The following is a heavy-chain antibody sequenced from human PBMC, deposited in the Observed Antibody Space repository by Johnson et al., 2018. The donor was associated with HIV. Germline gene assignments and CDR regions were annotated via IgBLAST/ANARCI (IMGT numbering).Heavy chain of an antibody. D-gene: IGHD1-26*01. CDR2: IYSGGST. J-gene: IGHJ3*01. CDR3: ARDLTWEIQDTFDL. V-gene: IGHV3-53*01. Sequence: VQLVESGGGLIQPGGSLRLSCAASGFTVSSNYMSWVRQAPGKGLEWVSVIYSGGSTYYADSVKGRFTISRDNAKNSLYLQMNSLRLEDTALYYCARDLTWEIQDTFDLWGQGTMVTVSS. CDR1: GFTVSSNY.